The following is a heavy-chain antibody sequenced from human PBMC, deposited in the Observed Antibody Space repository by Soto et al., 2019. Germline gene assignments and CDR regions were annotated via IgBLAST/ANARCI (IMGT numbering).Heavy chain of an antibody. CDR3: ARDNWNSY. CDR1: GFTFSSYW. V-gene: IGHV3-74*01. J-gene: IGHJ4*02. Sequence: EVQLVECGGGLVQPGGSLRLSCAASGFTFSSYWMHWVRQAPGKGLVWVSRVKSDGSSTSYADSVKGRFTISRDNAKNTLYLQMNSLRAEDTAVDYCARDNWNSYWGQGTLVTVSS. D-gene: IGHD1-1*01. CDR2: VKSDGSST.